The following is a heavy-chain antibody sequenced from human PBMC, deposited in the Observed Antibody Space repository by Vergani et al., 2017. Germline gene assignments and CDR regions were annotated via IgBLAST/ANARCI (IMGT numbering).Heavy chain of an antibody. CDR3: ARVNTETNGHLYYYYYMDV. D-gene: IGHD4-11*01. Sequence: QVQLQQWGGGLLKPSETLSLTCVVNGGSFTSYHWTWIRQSPGEGLECVGDIDHTGRPDYNPSLKSRLTMSVDKSRNQFSLTRNSVTATDTAIYFCARVNTETNGHLYYYYYMDVWGQGTAVTVS. V-gene: IGHV4-34*01. J-gene: IGHJ6*03. CDR2: IDHTGRP. CDR1: GGSFTSYH.